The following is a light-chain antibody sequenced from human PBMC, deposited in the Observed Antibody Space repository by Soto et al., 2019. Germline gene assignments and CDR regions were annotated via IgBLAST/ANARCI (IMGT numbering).Light chain of an antibody. CDR1: SGHSSYA. J-gene: IGLJ2*01. V-gene: IGLV4-69*01. CDR2: FNSDGSH. CDR3: QTWGTGIVV. Sequence: QTVVTQSPSASASLGASVKLTCTLSSGHSSYAIAWHQQQPEKGPRYLMKFNSDGSHSKGDGIPDRFSGSSSGAERYLTISGLQSEDEADYYCQTWGTGIVVFGGGTKVTVL.